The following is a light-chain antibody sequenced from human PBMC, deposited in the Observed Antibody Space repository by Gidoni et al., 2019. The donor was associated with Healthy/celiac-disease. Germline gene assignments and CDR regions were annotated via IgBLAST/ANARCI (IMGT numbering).Light chain of an antibody. V-gene: IGLV2-14*03. CDR2: DVS. CDR1: SSDVGGYNY. J-gene: IGLJ1*01. Sequence: QSALTQPASVSGSPGQSITISCTGTSSDVGGYNYVSWYQQHPGKAPKLMIYDVSNRPSGVSNRFSGSKSCTPASLTISGLQAEDAADYYCSSYTSSSASYVFGTGTTVTVL. CDR3: SSYTSSSASYV.